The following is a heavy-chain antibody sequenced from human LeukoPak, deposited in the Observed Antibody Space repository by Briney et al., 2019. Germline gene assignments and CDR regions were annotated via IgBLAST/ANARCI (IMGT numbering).Heavy chain of an antibody. D-gene: IGHD1-26*01. J-gene: IGHJ3*01. CDR1: GFTFNRFG. V-gene: IGHV3-33*01. CDR2: IRYDGNDP. CDR3: ARWGIVGHDAFDL. Sequence: GGSLRLSCAGSGFTFNRFGIHWVRQAPGKGLEWVALIRYDGNDPWYGDSAKGRFTISRDKSRDTVYLQMDGLRDEDTAVSYCARWGIVGHDAFDLWGQGTMVTVSS.